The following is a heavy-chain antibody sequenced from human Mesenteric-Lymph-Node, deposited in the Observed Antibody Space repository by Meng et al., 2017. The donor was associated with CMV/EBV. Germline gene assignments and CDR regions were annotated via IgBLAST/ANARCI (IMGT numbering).Heavy chain of an antibody. J-gene: IGHJ6*02. CDR3: AKDFGGNDYYYFGMDV. V-gene: IGHV3-9*01. CDR1: GFTFSSYS. D-gene: IGHD4-23*01. CDR2: IRYNSGNP. Sequence: GGSLRLSCVASGFTFSSYSMNWVRQGPGKGLEWVSSIRYNSGNPVYADSVRGRFTISRDNAKNSLYLQMYGLRTEDTALYFCAKDFGGNDYYYFGMDVWGRGTMVTVSS.